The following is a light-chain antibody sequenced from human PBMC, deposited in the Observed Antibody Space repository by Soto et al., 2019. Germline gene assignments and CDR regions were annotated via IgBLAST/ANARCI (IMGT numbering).Light chain of an antibody. V-gene: IGKV1-5*03. CDR1: QSISSW. CDR2: KAS. Sequence: DLQMTQPPSTLSASVGDRVTITCRASQSISSWLAWYQQKPGKAPKLLIYKASSLESGVPSRFSGSGSGTEFTLTISSLQPDDFATYYCQHPGTFGQGTKVEIK. CDR3: QHPGT. J-gene: IGKJ1*01.